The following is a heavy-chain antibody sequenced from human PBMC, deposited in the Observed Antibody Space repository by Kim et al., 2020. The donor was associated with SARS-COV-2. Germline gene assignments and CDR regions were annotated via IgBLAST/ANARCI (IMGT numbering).Heavy chain of an antibody. CDR2: ISYDGSNK. CDR1: GFTFSSYG. J-gene: IGHJ6*04. V-gene: IGHV3-30*18. CDR3: AKDRRYYDILPGYLTPNYYYYSGMDV. D-gene: IGHD3-9*01. Sequence: GGSLRLSCAASGFTFSSYGMHWVRQAPGKGLEWVAVISYDGSNKYYADSVKGRFTISRDNSKNTLYLQMNSLRAQDTAVYDCAKDRRYYDILPGYLTPNYYYYSGMDVWGAGTTVTVSS.